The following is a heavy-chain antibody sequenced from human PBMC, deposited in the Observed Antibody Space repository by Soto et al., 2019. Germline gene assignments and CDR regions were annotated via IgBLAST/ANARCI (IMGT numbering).Heavy chain of an antibody. D-gene: IGHD2-2*01. V-gene: IGHV3-30*18. J-gene: IGHJ5*02. CDR1: GFNFSSYG. CDR2: ISYDGSHK. CDR3: AKVLVKTSSRPAA. Sequence: QVQLVESGGGVVQPGRSLRLSCAVSGFNFSSYGMHWVRQAPGKGLEWVAVISYDGSHKASADSVKGRFAISRDNSKNTLFLQMNSLRVEDAGVYYCAKVLVKTSSRPAAWGQGTLVTVSS.